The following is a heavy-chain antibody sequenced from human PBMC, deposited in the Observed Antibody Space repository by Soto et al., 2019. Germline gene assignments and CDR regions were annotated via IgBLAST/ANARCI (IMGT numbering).Heavy chain of an antibody. CDR1: GFTFSGSA. D-gene: IGHD5-18*01. CDR3: TRLGYSYGRGDVDY. J-gene: IGHJ4*02. V-gene: IGHV3-73*01. Sequence: EVQLVESGGGLVQPGGSLKLSCAASGFTFSGSAMHWVRQASGKGLEWVGRIRSKANSYATAYAASVKGRFTISRDDSKNTAYLQMNSLKTEDTAVYYCTRLGYSYGRGDVDYWGQGTLVTVSS. CDR2: IRSKANSYAT.